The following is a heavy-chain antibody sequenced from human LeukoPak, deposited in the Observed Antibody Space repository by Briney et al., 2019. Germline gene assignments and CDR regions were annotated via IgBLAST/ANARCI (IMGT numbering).Heavy chain of an antibody. V-gene: IGHV3-53*01. D-gene: IGHD2-15*01. J-gene: IGHJ4*02. CDR3: AKQLGYCSDGSCYFPY. Sequence: GGSLRLSCAASGFTVSSNYMSWVRQAPGKGLEWVSVIYSGGSTYYADSVQGRFTISRDNSKSTLCLQMNSLRAEDTAVYYCAKQLGYCSDGSCYFPYWGQGTLVTVSS. CDR2: IYSGGST. CDR1: GFTVSSNY.